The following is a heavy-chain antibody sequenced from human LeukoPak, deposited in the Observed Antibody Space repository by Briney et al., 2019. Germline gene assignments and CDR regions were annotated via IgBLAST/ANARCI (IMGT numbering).Heavy chain of an antibody. J-gene: IGHJ4*02. V-gene: IGHV1-46*01. CDR2: INPSGGGT. CDR3: ARAYGSGSYTLLFFDY. Sequence: ASEKVSCKASGYTXTSYYMHWVRHAPGQGLEWMGIINPSGGGTSYAQKFQGRVTMTRDTSTSTVYMELSSLRSEDTAVYYCARAYGSGSYTLLFFDYWGQGTLVTVSS. CDR1: GYTXTSYY. D-gene: IGHD3-10*01.